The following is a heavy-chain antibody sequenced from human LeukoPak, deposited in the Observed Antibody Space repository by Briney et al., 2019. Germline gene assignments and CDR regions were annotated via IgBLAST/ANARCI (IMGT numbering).Heavy chain of an antibody. Sequence: PGGSLRLSCAASGFTFSNYWMTWVRQAPGKGLEWVAHINQDGSKAYYMDSVKARFTVSRDNAENSVSLHMNSQRAEDTAVYYCVRDGGVDGYDLLDYWGQGSLVTVSS. CDR2: INQDGSKA. V-gene: IGHV3-7*01. D-gene: IGHD5-24*01. CDR3: VRDGGVDGYDLLDY. J-gene: IGHJ4*02. CDR1: GFTFSNYW.